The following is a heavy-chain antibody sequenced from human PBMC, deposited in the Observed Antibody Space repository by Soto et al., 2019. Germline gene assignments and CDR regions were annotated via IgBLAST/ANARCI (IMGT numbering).Heavy chain of an antibody. J-gene: IGHJ3*02. CDR1: GYTFTSYG. V-gene: IGHV1-18*04. CDR3: ANLIAAAGPTAGDFDI. Sequence: ASVKVSCKASGYTFTSYGISWVRQAPGQGLEWMGWISAYNGNTNYAQKLQGRVTMTTDTSTSTAYMELRSLRSDDTAVYYCANLIAAAGPTAGDFDIWGQGTMVTVSS. CDR2: ISAYNGNT. D-gene: IGHD6-13*01.